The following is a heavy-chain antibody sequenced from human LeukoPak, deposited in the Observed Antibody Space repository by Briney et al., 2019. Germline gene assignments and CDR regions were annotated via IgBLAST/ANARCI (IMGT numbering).Heavy chain of an antibody. V-gene: IGHV4-59*01. CDR2: IYYSGST. J-gene: IGHJ4*02. D-gene: IGHD6-13*01. CDR1: GGSISSYY. CDR3: ARGAAGTRDY. Sequence: SETLSHTCTVSGGSISSYYWSWIRQPPGKGLEWIGYIYYSGSTKYNPSLTSRVTISVDTSKNQFSLNLSSVTAADTAVYYCARGAAGTRDYWGQGTLVTVSS.